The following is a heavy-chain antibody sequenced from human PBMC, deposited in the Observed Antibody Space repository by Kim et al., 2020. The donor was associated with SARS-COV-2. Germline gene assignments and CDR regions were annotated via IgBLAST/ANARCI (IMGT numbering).Heavy chain of an antibody. J-gene: IGHJ3*02. CDR3: ARDLDDYGDYGAFDI. D-gene: IGHD4-17*01. Sequence: GGSLRLSCAASGFTFGSYAMHWVRQAPGKGLEWVAVISYDGSNKYYADSVKGRFTISRDNSKNTLYLQMNSLRAEDTAVYYCARDLDDYGDYGAFDIWGQGTMVTVS. V-gene: IGHV3-30*04. CDR2: ISYDGSNK. CDR1: GFTFGSYA.